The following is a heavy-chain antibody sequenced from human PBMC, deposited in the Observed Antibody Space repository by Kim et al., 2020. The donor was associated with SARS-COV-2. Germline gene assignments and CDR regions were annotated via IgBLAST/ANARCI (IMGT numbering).Heavy chain of an antibody. CDR2: ISYDGSNK. CDR1: GFTFSSYA. D-gene: IGHD6-19*01. J-gene: IGHJ6*01. Sequence: GGSLRLSCAASGFTFSSYAMHWVRQAPGKGLEWVAVISYDGSNKYYADSVKGRFTISRDNSKNTLYLQMNSLRAEDTAVYYCARDGIAVAGPTLDYYGM. V-gene: IGHV3-30*04. CDR3: ARDGIAVAGPTLDYYGM.